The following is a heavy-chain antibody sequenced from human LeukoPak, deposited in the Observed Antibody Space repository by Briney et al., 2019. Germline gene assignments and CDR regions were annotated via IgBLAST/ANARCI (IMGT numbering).Heavy chain of an antibody. CDR1: GYSISSGYY. CDR2: INHSGST. J-gene: IGHJ5*02. D-gene: IGHD4-17*01. CDR3: ARLKGSSTTVTPFSRFDP. Sequence: PSETLSLTCTVSGYSISSGYYWSWIRQPPGKGLEWIGEINHSGSTNYNPSLKSRVTISVDTSKNQFSLKLSSVTAADTAVYYCARLKGSSTTVTPFSRFDPWGQGTLVTVSS. V-gene: IGHV4-38-2*02.